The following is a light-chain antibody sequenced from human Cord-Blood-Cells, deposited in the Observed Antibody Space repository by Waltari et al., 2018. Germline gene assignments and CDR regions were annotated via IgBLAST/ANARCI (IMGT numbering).Light chain of an antibody. J-gene: IGKJ2*01. CDR1: QSMSSY. V-gene: IGKV1-39*01. CDR2: AAS. CDR3: QQSYSTPYT. Sequence: DIQMTQSPSSLTASVADRVTITCRASQSMSSYLNWYQQKPGKAPKLLIYAASSFQSGVPSRFSGSGSGTDFTLTISSLQPEYFATYYCQQSYSTPYTFGQGTKLEIK.